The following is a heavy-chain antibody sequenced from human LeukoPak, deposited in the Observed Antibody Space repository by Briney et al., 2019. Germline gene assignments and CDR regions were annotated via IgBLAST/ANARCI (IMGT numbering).Heavy chain of an antibody. D-gene: IGHD4-17*01. CDR1: GFTFSSFG. Sequence: GGSLRLSCGASGFTFSSFGMHWVRQAPGKGLEWVAFIRFDGSNKYYADSVKGRFTISRDNPKNTLYLQMNSLRAEDTAVYYCARAPQGVTTPYFDYWGQGTLVTVSS. V-gene: IGHV3-30*02. CDR2: IRFDGSNK. J-gene: IGHJ4*02. CDR3: ARAPQGVTTPYFDY.